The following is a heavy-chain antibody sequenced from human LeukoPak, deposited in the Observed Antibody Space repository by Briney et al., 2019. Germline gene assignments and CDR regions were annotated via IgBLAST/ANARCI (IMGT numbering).Heavy chain of an antibody. CDR2: MNLNSGNT. V-gene: IGHV1-8*03. J-gene: IGHJ6*03. CDR3: ARGDFHSSWYYYYSYMDV. D-gene: IGHD6-13*01. CDR1: GYTFTSYD. Sequence: GASVKVSCKASGYTFTSYDINWVRQATGQGLEWMGWMNLNSGNTGYAQKFQGRVTITRNTSISTAYMELSSLRSEDTAVYYCARGDFHSSWYYYYSYMDVWGKGTTVTVSS.